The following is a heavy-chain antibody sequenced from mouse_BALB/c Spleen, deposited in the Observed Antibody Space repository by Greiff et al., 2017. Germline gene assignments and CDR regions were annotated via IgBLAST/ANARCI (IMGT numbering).Heavy chain of an antibody. CDR1: GFTFTDYY. Sequence: DVHLVESGGGLVQPGGSLRLSCATSGFTFTDYYMSWVRQPPGKALEWLGFIRNKANGYTTEYSASVKGRFTISRDNSQSILYLQMNTLRAEDSATYYCARLYDYYFDYWGQGTTLTVSS. CDR2: IRNKANGYTT. J-gene: IGHJ2*01. V-gene: IGHV7-3*02. D-gene: IGHD2-3*01. CDR3: ARLYDYYFDY.